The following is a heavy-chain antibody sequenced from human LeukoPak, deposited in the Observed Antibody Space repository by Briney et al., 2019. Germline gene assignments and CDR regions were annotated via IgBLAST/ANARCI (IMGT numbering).Heavy chain of an antibody. CDR1: GYTFTSYY. V-gene: IGHV1-46*01. CDR3: ARGIEQLWLQNWFDP. CDR2: INPSGGST. D-gene: IGHD5-18*01. J-gene: IGHJ5*02. Sequence: ASVKVSCKASGYTFTSYYMHWVRQAPGQGLEWMGIINPSGGSTSYAQKFQGRVTMTRDTSTSTVYMELSSLRPEDTAVYYCARGIEQLWLQNWFDPWGQGTLVTVSS.